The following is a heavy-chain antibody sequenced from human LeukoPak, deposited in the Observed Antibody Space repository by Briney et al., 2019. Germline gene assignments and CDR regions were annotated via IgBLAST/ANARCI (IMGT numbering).Heavy chain of an antibody. D-gene: IGHD6-6*01. J-gene: IGHJ4*02. Sequence: VASVKVSCKASGYTFTSYDINWVRQATGQGLEWMGWMNPNSGNTGYAQKFQGRVTITRNTSISTAYMELSSLRSEDTAVYYCARASFGSSSPHFDYWGQGTLVTVSS. V-gene: IGHV1-8*03. CDR1: GYTFTSYD. CDR3: ARASFGSSSPHFDY. CDR2: MNPNSGNT.